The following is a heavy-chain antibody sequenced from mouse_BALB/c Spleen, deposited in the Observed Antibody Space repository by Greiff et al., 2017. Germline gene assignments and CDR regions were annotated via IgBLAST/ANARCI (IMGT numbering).Heavy chain of an antibody. CDR3: ARLAIRFAY. Sequence: QVQLQQSGAELVRPGTSVKVSCKASGYAFTNYLIEWVKQRPGQGLEWIGVINPGSGGTNYNEKFKGKATLTADKSSSTAYMQLSSLTSDDSAVYFCARLAIRFAYWGQGTLVTVAA. CDR2: INPGSGGT. J-gene: IGHJ3*01. V-gene: IGHV1-54*01. CDR1: GYAFTNYL.